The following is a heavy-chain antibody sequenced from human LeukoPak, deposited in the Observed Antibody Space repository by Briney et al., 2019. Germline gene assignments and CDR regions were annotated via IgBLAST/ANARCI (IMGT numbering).Heavy chain of an antibody. V-gene: IGHV4-39*07. J-gene: IGHJ3*02. CDR2: IYYSGST. D-gene: IGHD2/OR15-2a*01. CDR3: ARQGKFCTTSSCSIWDAFHI. Sequence: KPSETLSLTWTVSGGSISSGNYYWGWIRPPPGKGPHWIGSIYYSGSTYFSPSLKSRVTISADTSKNRFSLTLNSVTAADTAVYFCARQGKFCTTSSCSIWDAFHIWGQGTTVIVSS. CDR1: GGSISSGNYY.